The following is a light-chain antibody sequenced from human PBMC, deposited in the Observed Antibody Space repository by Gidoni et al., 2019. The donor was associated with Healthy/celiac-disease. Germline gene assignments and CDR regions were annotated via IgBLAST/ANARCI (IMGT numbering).Light chain of an antibody. CDR3: QAWDSSTAVV. CDR2: QDS. V-gene: IGLV3-1*01. CDR1: KLGDKY. Sequence: SYELPQPPSVSVSQGQTASITCSGDKLGDKYACWYQQKPGQSPVLVIYQDSKRPSGIPERFSGSNSGNTATLTISGTQAMDEADYYCQAWDSSTAVVFGGGTKLTVL. J-gene: IGLJ2*01.